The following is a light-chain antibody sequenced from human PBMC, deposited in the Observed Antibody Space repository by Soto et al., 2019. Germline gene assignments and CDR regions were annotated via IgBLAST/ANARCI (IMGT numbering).Light chain of an antibody. CDR3: AAWDDDLHVWL. V-gene: IGLV1-44*01. Sequence: QSVLTQPPSVSATPGQGVTLSCSGGDSNIGSTAVNWYQQLPGTAPKLLICSSNQRPSGVPDRISGSKSGTSASLAISGLQSEDEADYYCAAWDDDLHVWLFGGGTKLTVL. CDR2: SSN. J-gene: IGLJ3*02. CDR1: DSNIGSTA.